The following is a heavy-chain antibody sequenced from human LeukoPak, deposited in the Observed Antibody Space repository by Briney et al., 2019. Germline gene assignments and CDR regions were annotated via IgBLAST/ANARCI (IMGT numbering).Heavy chain of an antibody. Sequence: ASVKVSCKASGYTFTDYYMHWVQQAPGKGLEWMGRVDPEDGETIYAEKFQGRVTITADTSTDTAYMELSSLRSEDTAVYYCATDFGVVLQWFDPWGQGTLVTVSS. J-gene: IGHJ5*02. CDR2: VDPEDGET. D-gene: IGHD3-3*01. CDR1: GYTFTDYY. V-gene: IGHV1-69-2*01. CDR3: ATDFGVVLQWFDP.